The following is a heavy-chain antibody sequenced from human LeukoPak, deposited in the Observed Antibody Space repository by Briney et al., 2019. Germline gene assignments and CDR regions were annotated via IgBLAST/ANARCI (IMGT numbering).Heavy chain of an antibody. J-gene: IGHJ4*02. CDR2: ISAYNGNT. D-gene: IGHD1-14*01. CDR1: GYTFTGYG. V-gene: IGHV1-18*01. Sequence: ASVKVSCKASGYTFTGYGISWVRQAPGQGLEWMGWISAYNGNTNYAQKLQGRVTMTTDTSTSTAYMELRSLRSDDTAVYYCARDASPATPGTADYWGQGTLVTVSS. CDR3: ARDASPATPGTADY.